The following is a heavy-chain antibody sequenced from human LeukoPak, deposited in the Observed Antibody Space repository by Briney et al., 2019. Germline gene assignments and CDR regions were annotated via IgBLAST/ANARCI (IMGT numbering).Heavy chain of an antibody. CDR1: GGTFSSYA. CDR3: ARGLSAVAGGRSDAFDI. J-gene: IGHJ3*02. D-gene: IGHD6-19*01. Sequence: GASVKVSCKASGGTFSSYAISWVRQAPGQGLEWMGWISAYNGNTNYAQKLQGRVTMTTDTSTSTAYMELRSLRSDDTAVYYCARGLSAVAGGRSDAFDIWGQGTMVTVSS. CDR2: ISAYNGNT. V-gene: IGHV1-18*01.